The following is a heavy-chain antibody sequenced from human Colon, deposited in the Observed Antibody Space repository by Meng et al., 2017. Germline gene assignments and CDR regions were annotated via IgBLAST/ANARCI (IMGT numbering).Heavy chain of an antibody. CDR2: IWFDATKT. V-gene: IGHV3-33*01. D-gene: IGHD7-27*01. J-gene: IGHJ2*01. Sequence: GESLKIPCTPSGFYFPHYGMHWVRQAPGKGLEWVGKIWFDATKTFHADSMKGRFTISRDNSKNNLYLQMNDLRAEDTAVYYCARDIRETGGYWYLDVWGRGTLVTVSS. CDR3: ARDIRETGGYWYLDV. CDR1: GFYFPHYG.